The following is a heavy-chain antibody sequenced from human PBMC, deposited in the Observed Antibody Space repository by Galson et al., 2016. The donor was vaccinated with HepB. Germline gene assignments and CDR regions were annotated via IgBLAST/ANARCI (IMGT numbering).Heavy chain of an antibody. J-gene: IGHJ6*02. V-gene: IGHV3-33*01. D-gene: IGHD3-16*01. Sequence: SLRLSCAASGFTLSTYGMHWVRQAPGKGLEWVAFIWYDGSKKYYIESVKGRFIISRDNSKNTVYLQMNSLRAEDRAVYYCAREGVGQVGMAVWGQGTTVTVSS. CDR2: IWYDGSKK. CDR1: GFTLSTYG. CDR3: AREGVGQVGMAV.